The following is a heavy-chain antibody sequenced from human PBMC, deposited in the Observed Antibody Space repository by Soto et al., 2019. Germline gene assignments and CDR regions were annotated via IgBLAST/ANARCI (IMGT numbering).Heavy chain of an antibody. CDR3: ARDPRNLGLDP. V-gene: IGHV3-23*01. Sequence: PGGSLRLSCAASGFTFNIYAMSWVRQAPGKGLEWVSAISGSGGGTYYADSVKGRFTISRDNAKNTLYLQMNSLRAEDTAVYYCARDPRNLGLDPWGLGTLVTVSS. J-gene: IGHJ5*02. D-gene: IGHD4-4*01. CDR1: GFTFNIYA. CDR2: ISGSGGGT.